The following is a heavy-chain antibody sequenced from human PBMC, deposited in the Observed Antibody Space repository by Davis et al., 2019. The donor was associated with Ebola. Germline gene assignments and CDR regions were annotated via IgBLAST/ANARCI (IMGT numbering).Heavy chain of an antibody. CDR1: GYSFTSYW. CDR2: IYPGDSDT. D-gene: IGHD5-12*01. Sequence: KVSCKGSGYSFTSYWIGWVRQMPGKGLEWMGIIYPGDSDTRYSPSFQGQVTISADKSISTAYLQWSSLKASDTAMYYCARRGLVATTARRPPHAFDIWGQGTMVTVSS. V-gene: IGHV5-51*01. J-gene: IGHJ3*02. CDR3: ARRGLVATTARRPPHAFDI.